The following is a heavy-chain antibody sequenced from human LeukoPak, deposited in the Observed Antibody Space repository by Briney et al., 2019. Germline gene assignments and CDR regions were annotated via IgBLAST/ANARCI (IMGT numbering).Heavy chain of an antibody. Sequence: GGSLRLSCAASGFTFSSYAMSWVRQAPGKGLEWVSAISVSGGSTYYADSVKGRFTISRDNSKNTLYLQMNSLRAEDTAVYYCAKDWDYGDYSGAFDIWGQGTMVTVSS. CDR1: GFTFSSYA. V-gene: IGHV3-23*01. CDR3: AKDWDYGDYSGAFDI. J-gene: IGHJ3*02. CDR2: ISVSGGST. D-gene: IGHD4-17*01.